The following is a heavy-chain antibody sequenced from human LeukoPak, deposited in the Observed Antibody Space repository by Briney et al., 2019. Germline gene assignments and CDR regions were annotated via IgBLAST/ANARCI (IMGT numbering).Heavy chain of an antibody. CDR1: GFTFSSYW. D-gene: IGHD2-2*01. J-gene: IGHJ4*02. Sequence: PGGSLRLSCAASGFTFSSYWMSWVRQAPGKGLEWVANIKQDGNEKKYVDSVKGRFTISRDNAKSTVYLQMNNLRAEDTAVYYCVSFYETYWGRGTLATVSS. V-gene: IGHV3-7*01. CDR2: IKQDGNEK. CDR3: VSFYETY.